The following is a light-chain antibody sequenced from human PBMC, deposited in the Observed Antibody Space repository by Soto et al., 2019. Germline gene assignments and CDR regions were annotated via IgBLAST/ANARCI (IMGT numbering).Light chain of an antibody. V-gene: IGLV6-57*04. CDR1: SGSIASNY. CDR3: QSYDSSNLYV. J-gene: IGLJ1*01. Sequence: NFMLTQPHSVSESPEKTVTISCTRSSGSIASNYVQWYQQRPGSAPTTVIYEDNQRPSGVPDRFSGSIDSSSNSASLTISGLKTEDEADYYCQSYDSSNLYVFGTGTKVTVL. CDR2: EDN.